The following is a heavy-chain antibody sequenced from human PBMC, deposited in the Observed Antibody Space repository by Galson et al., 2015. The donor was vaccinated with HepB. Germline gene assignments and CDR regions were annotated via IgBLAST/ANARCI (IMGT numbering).Heavy chain of an antibody. D-gene: IGHD3-3*01. CDR2: IVVGSGNT. Sequence: SVKVSCKAPGGTFSSYAISWVRQAPGQGLEWIGWIVVGSGNTNYAQKFQERVTITRDMSTSTAYMELSSLRSEDTAVYYCAADSGILRFLETHYYYYYMDVWGKGTTVTVSS. V-gene: IGHV1-58*02. CDR3: AADSGILRFLETHYYYYYMDV. CDR1: GGTFSSYA. J-gene: IGHJ6*03.